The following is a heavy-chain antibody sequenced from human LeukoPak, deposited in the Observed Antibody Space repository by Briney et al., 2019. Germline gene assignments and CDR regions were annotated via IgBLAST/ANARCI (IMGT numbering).Heavy chain of an antibody. CDR1: GFTFSSYG. D-gene: IGHD3-3*01. CDR3: AKGQTYYDFWSGYYTGIYYYYMDV. V-gene: IGHV3-23*01. Sequence: GGSLRLSCAASGFTFSSYGMSWVRQAPGKGLEWVSAISGGGGSTYYADPVKGRFTISRDNAKNTLYLQMNSLRAEDTAVYYCAKGQTYYDFWSGYYTGIYYYYMDVWGKGPTVTVSS. CDR2: ISGGGGST. J-gene: IGHJ6*03.